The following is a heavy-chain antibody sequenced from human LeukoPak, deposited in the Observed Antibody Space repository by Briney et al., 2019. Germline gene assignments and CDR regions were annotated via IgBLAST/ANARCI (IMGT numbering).Heavy chain of an antibody. J-gene: IGHJ3*02. CDR2: IYHSGSS. D-gene: IGHD1-20*01. V-gene: IGHV4-38-2*02. CDR3: ARVDRYNWSQDAFDI. CDR1: GYSISSGYY. Sequence: SETLSLTCTVSGYSISSGYYWGWIRQPPGKGLEWIGSIYHSGSSYYNPSLKSRVTISVDTSKNQFSLKLSSVTAADTAVYYCARVDRYNWSQDAFDIWGQGTMVTVSS.